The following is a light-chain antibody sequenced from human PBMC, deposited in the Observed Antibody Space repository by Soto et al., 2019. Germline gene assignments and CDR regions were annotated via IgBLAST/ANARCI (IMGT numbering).Light chain of an antibody. J-gene: IGKJ1*01. Sequence: DIQMTQSPSTLSASVGDRVTITCRATQSISNSLAWYQQKPGKAPKLLIYEASSLESGVPSRFSGSGSGTEFTLTITSLQPDDFATYYCQQYNRLRTFGQGTKVEIK. CDR1: QSISNS. CDR2: EAS. CDR3: QQYNRLRT. V-gene: IGKV1-5*03.